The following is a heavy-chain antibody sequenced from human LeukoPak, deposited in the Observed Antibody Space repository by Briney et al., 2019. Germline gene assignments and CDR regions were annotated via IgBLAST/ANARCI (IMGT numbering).Heavy chain of an antibody. CDR1: GYAFPSYG. CDR2: INTYSGNT. CDR3: ARNSHGYSSGWLQFNFDY. D-gene: IGHD6-19*01. Sequence: ASVKVSCKASGYAFPSYGITWVRQAPAQGLEWMGWINTYSGNTNYAQKLQGRVTMTTDTSTSTAYMELRSLRSDDTAVYYCARNSHGYSSGWLQFNFDYWGQGTLVTVSS. J-gene: IGHJ4*02. V-gene: IGHV1-18*01.